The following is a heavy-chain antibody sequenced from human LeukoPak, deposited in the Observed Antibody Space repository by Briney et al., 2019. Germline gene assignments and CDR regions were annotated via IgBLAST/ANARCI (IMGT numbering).Heavy chain of an antibody. Sequence: PGGSLRLSCAASGFTFSSYGMHWVRQAPGKGLEWVAFIRYDGSNKYYADSVKGRFTISRDNSKNTLYLQMNSLRAEDTAVYYCARDSIPSSGLLRHWGQGTLVTVSS. CDR3: ARDSIPSSGLLRH. V-gene: IGHV3-30*02. J-gene: IGHJ1*01. CDR1: GFTFSSYG. CDR2: IRYDGSNK. D-gene: IGHD3-22*01.